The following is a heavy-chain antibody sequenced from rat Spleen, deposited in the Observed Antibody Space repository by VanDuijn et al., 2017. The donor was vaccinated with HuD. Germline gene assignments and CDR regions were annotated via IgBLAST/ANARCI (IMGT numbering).Heavy chain of an antibody. CDR1: GFTFSNYY. CDR2: ITNSGGTT. D-gene: IGHD1-3*01. V-gene: IGHV5S23*01. CDR3: ATWDYGSY. Sequence: EVQLVESGGGLVQPGRSLKLSCAASGFTFSNYYLAWVRQAPTKGLEWVASITNSGGTTHYRDSVKGRFTISRDNAKSTLYLQMDSLRSDDTATYYCATWDYGSYWGQGVMVTVSS. J-gene: IGHJ2*01.